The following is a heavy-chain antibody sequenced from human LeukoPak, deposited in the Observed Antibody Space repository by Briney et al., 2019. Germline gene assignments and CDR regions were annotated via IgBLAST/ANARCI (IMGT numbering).Heavy chain of an antibody. CDR2: INSDGSST. CDR3: ARVRSSWHVFDY. D-gene: IGHD6-13*01. CDR1: GFTFSSYC. Sequence: GVSLRLSCAASGFTFSSYCMHRLRQAPGKGRVWVSRINSDGSSTSYADSVKGRFTISRDNAKNTLYLQMNSLRAEDTAVYYCARVRSSWHVFDYWGQGTLVTVSS. V-gene: IGHV3-74*01. J-gene: IGHJ4*02.